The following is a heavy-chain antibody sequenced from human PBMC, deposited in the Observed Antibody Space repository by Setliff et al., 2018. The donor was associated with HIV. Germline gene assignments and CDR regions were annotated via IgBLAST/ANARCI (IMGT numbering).Heavy chain of an antibody. CDR2: IHYDERT. Sequence: PSETLSLTCTVSGDSASNSRYYWAWIRQPPGKGLEYIGSIHYDERTYYNPSLKSRVTISLDTSKNQFSLNLTSVTAADTAVYYCASRIYYYDSNNFLREEGSDPWGQGTLVTVSS. CDR1: GDSASNSRYY. CDR3: ASRIYYYDSNNFLREEGSDP. D-gene: IGHD3-22*01. J-gene: IGHJ5*02. V-gene: IGHV4-39*01.